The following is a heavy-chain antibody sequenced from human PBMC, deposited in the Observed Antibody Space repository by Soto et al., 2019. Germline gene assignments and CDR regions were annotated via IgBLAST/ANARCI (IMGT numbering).Heavy chain of an antibody. CDR3: ARFRGAAILDF. CDR2: LYHTGNT. CDR1: GGSISSGGYS. D-gene: IGHD2-2*02. Sequence: SETLSLTCAVSGGSISSGGYSWSWIRQPPGKGLEWIGYLYHTGNTYYNPSLESRVTISVDRSKNQLSLELTSVTAADTAVYYCARFRGAAILDFWGQGXLVTVYS. J-gene: IGHJ4*02. V-gene: IGHV4-30-2*01.